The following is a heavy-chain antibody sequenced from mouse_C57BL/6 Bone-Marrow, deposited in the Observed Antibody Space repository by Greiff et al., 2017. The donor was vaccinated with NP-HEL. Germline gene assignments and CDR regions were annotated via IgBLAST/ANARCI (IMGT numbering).Heavy chain of an antibody. D-gene: IGHD1-1*01. CDR1: GFNIKDDY. CDR2: IDPENGDT. CDR3: TTYYYGSSLYWYFDV. J-gene: IGHJ1*03. V-gene: IGHV14-4*01. Sequence: VQLQQSGAELVRPGASVKLSCTASGFNIKDDYMHWVKQRPEQGLEWIGWIDPENGDTEYASKFQGKATITADTSSNTAYLQLSSLTSEDTAVYYCTTYYYGSSLYWYFDVWGTGTTDTVSS.